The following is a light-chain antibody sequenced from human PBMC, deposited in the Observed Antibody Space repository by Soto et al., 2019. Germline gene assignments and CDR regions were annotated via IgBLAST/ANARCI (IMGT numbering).Light chain of an antibody. CDR3: QQYNSYT. V-gene: IGKV1-5*01. Sequence: DIQMTQSPSTLSASVGDRVTITCRASQSISSWLAWYQQKPGKAPKLLIYDASSLESGVPSRFSGSGSGTEFTLTISSLQPDDFATYYCQQYNSYTFGPGTKVDN. CDR1: QSISSW. CDR2: DAS. J-gene: IGKJ3*01.